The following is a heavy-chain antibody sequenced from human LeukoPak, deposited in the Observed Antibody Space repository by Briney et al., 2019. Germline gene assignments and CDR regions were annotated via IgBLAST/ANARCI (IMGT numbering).Heavy chain of an antibody. J-gene: IGHJ5*02. CDR2: MNPNSGNT. D-gene: IGHD3-22*01. Sequence: ASVKVSCKASGYTFTSYDINWVRQATGQGLEWMGWMNPNSGNTGYAQKFQGRVTMTRNTSISTAYMELSSLRSEDTAVYYCARGLERDDSKENWFDPWGQGTLVTVSS. CDR3: ARGLERDDSKENWFDP. V-gene: IGHV1-8*01. CDR1: GYTFTSYD.